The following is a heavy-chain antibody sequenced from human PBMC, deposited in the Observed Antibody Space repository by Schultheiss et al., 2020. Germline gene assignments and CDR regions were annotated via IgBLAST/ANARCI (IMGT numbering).Heavy chain of an antibody. J-gene: IGHJ6*02. D-gene: IGHD6-6*01. CDR1: GGTFSSYT. V-gene: IGHV1-69*02. Sequence: SVKVSCKASGGTFSSYTISWVRQAPGQGLEWMGRIIPILGIANYAQKFQGRVTITADKSTSTAYMELSSLRSEDTAVYYCARVYSSSFDYYYYGMDVWGQGTTVNVSS. CDR2: IIPILGIA. CDR3: ARVYSSSFDYYYYGMDV.